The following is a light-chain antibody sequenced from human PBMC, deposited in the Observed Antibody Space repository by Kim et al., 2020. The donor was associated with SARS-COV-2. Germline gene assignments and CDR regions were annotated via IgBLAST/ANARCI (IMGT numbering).Light chain of an antibody. CDR2: GAS. CDR3: QKYTSAHPPFM. CDR1: EGISHY. V-gene: IGKV1-27*01. J-gene: IGKJ4*02. Sequence: DIQLTQSPSSLSAFVGDRVTISCRASEGISHYLAWYQQKPGKPPKLLIYGASTLQSGVPSRFSGSGSGTDFTLTISSLQPEDVATYYCQKYTSAHPPFMFGGGTKVDIK.